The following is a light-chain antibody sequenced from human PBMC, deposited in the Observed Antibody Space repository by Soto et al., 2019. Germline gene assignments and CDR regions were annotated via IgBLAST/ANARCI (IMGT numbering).Light chain of an antibody. CDR2: GAS. Sequence: EILLTQSPCTLALSPGERATLSCRASQSVSSSSLAWYQQKPGHAPSLLIYGASNRATGIPDRLSGSGSGTDFTLTISRLEPEDFAVYYCQQYGSPGTFGQGTKVDIK. J-gene: IGKJ1*01. V-gene: IGKV3-20*01. CDR3: QQYGSPGT. CDR1: QSVSSSS.